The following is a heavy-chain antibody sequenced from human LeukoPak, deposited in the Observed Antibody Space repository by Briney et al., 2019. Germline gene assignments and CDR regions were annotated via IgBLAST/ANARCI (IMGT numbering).Heavy chain of an antibody. Sequence: SETLSLTCTVSGGSISSYYWSWIRQPAGKGLEWIGRIYTSGSINYNPSLTSRVTMSVDTSKNQFSLKLSSVTAADTAVYYCARDLEELLWFGELSYYYYYMDVWGKGTTVTISS. CDR3: ARDLEELLWFGELSYYYYYMDV. D-gene: IGHD3-10*01. CDR2: IYTSGSI. J-gene: IGHJ6*03. V-gene: IGHV4-4*07. CDR1: GGSISSYY.